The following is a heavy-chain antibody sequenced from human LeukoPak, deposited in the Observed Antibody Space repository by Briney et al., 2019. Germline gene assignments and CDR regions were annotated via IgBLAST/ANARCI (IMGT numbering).Heavy chain of an antibody. CDR2: IRYDGSNK. Sequence: GGSLRLSCAASGFTFSSYGMHWVRQAPGKGLEWVAFIRYDGSNKYYADSVKGRFTISRDNSKNTLYLQMNSLRAEDTAVHYCAKDQWEAAAGRETYYYYYYMDVWGKGTTVTVSS. V-gene: IGHV3-30*02. D-gene: IGHD6-13*01. CDR1: GFTFSSYG. CDR3: AKDQWEAAAGRETYYYYYYMDV. J-gene: IGHJ6*03.